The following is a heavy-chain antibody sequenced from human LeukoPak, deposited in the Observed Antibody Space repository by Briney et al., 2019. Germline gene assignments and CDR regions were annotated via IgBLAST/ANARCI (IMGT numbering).Heavy chain of an antibody. CDR3: AKEGSSWYGGLDY. V-gene: IGHV3-30*18. J-gene: IGHJ4*02. D-gene: IGHD6-13*01. Sequence: GGSLRLSCAASGFAFSSYGMHWVRQAPGKGLEWVAVISYDGSNKYYADSVKGRFTISRDNSKNTLYLQMNSLRAEDTAVYYCAKEGSSWYGGLDYWGQGTLVTVSS. CDR1: GFAFSSYG. CDR2: ISYDGSNK.